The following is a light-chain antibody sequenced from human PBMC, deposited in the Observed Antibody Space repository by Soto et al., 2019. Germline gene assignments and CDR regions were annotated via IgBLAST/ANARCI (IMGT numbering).Light chain of an antibody. CDR3: SSYTSTNTLV. V-gene: IGLV2-14*01. CDR1: SSDVGGYSY. CDR2: DVD. J-gene: IGLJ2*01. Sequence: SALTQPASVSGSPGQSITISCTGTSSDVGGYSYVSWYQQHPGKAPKLIISDVDSRPSGVSNRFSGSRSGNTASLTISGLQAEDEADYYCSSYTSTNTLVFGGGTKLTVL.